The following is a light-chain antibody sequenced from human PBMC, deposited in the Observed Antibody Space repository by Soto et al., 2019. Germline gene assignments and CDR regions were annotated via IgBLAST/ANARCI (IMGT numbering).Light chain of an antibody. Sequence: QSARTHPAPGPGPPGQSITISCTGTSRDVGGYNYVSWYQQHPGKAPKLMIYDVSNRPSGVSNRFSGSKSGNTASLTISGLQAEDEADYYCSSYTSSSTLVVFGGGTKLTVL. J-gene: IGLJ2*01. V-gene: IGLV2-14*01. CDR1: SRDVGGYNY. CDR3: SSYTSSSTLVV. CDR2: DVS.